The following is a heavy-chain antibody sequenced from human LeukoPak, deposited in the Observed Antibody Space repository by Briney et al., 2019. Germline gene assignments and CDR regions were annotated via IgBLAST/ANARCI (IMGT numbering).Heavy chain of an antibody. CDR2: IKSKADGGTI. Sequence: KPGGSLRLSCAVSGFTFSYAWMNWVRQAPGKGLEWVGRIKSKADGGTIEYAAPVEGRFTISRDDSKNTRYLQMNTLKTEDTAVYYCTTDSAEHMVVLAGLHYYYGMDVWGQGTTVTVSS. J-gene: IGHJ6*02. CDR1: GFTFSYAW. V-gene: IGHV3-15*01. D-gene: IGHD2-21*02. CDR3: TTDSAEHMVVLAGLHYYYGMDV.